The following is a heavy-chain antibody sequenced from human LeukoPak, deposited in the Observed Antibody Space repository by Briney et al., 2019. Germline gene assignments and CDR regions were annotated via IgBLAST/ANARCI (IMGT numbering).Heavy chain of an antibody. V-gene: IGHV3-64*01. CDR1: GFTFSRYA. CDR3: AREAYSGSYYDY. Sequence: GGSLRLSCSASGFTFSRYAMHWVRQAPGKGLEYVSVITSNGDTTFYANSVKGRFTISRDNSKNTLYLQMGSLRAEDMAVYHCAREAYSGSYYDYWGRGTLVTVSS. J-gene: IGHJ4*02. D-gene: IGHD1-26*01. CDR2: ITSNGDTT.